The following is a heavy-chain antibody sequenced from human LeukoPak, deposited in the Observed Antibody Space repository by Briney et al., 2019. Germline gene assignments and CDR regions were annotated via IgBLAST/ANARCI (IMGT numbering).Heavy chain of an antibody. J-gene: IGHJ2*01. Sequence: SETLSLTCDVFGGSFTDYYLTWIRQPPGTGLEWIGEINHSGSTNYNPSLKSRLTISVVTSKNQFSLKLTAADTAVYYCARHPFEHCGGDLRCDSWYFDLWGRGTLVTVSS. CDR1: GGSFTDYY. CDR2: INHSGST. V-gene: IGHV4-34*01. CDR3: ARHPFEHCGGDLRCDSWYFDL. D-gene: IGHD2-21*01.